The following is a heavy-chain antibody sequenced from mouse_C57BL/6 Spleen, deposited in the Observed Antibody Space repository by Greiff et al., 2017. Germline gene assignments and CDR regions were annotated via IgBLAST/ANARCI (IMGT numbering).Heavy chain of an antibody. CDR2: INPGSGGT. CDR3: AREDSNYFYAMDY. CDR1: GYAFTNYL. V-gene: IGHV1-54*01. D-gene: IGHD2-5*01. Sequence: QVQLQQSGAELVRPGTSVKVSCKASGYAFTNYLIEWVKQRPGQGLEWIGVINPGSGGTNYNEKFKGKATLTADKSSSTAYMQLSSRTSADSAVYFCAREDSNYFYAMDYWGQGTSVTVSS. J-gene: IGHJ4*01.